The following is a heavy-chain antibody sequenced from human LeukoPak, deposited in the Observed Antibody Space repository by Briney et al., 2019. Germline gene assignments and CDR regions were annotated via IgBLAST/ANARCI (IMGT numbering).Heavy chain of an antibody. D-gene: IGHD3-10*01. CDR1: GFAFSRYW. CDR2: ISPDGSTT. CDR3: ARDSGNWLDP. Sequence: GGSLRLSCAASGFAFSRYWMHWVRQAPGKGLMWVSRISPDGSTTLYADSVKGRFTISRDNAKNTLYLQMNSLRAEDTAVYYCARDSGNWLDPWGQGTLVTVSS. V-gene: IGHV3-74*03. J-gene: IGHJ5*02.